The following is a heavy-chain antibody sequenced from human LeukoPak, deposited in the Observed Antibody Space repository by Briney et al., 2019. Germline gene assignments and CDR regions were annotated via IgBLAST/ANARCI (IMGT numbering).Heavy chain of an antibody. V-gene: IGHV3-66*01. D-gene: IGHD3-16*01. CDR1: GFTFSDYY. J-gene: IGHJ6*03. CDR3: ARELGYYYMDV. Sequence: GGSLRLSCAASGFTFSDYYMSWVRQAPGKGLEWVSVIYSGGSTYYADSVKGRFTISRDNSRNTLYLQMNSLRAEDTAVYYCARELGYYYMDVWGKGTTVTISS. CDR2: IYSGGST.